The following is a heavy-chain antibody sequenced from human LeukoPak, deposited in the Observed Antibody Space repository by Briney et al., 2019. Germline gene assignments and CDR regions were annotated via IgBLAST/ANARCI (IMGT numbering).Heavy chain of an antibody. J-gene: IGHJ6*03. CDR2: VSSSSSYI. V-gene: IGHV3-21*05. CDR3: ARDYFNCSSTSCQSYYYYYYMDV. Sequence: PVQPLDSPSVVSSSSSYIYYADSVKGRFTISRDNAKNTLYLQMNSLRAEDTAVYYCARDYFNCSSTSCQSYYYYYYMDVWGKGTTVTVSS. D-gene: IGHD2-2*01.